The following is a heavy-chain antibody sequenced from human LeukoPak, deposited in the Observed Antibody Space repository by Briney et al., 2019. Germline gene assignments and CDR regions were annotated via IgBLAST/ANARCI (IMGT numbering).Heavy chain of an antibody. CDR2: IKQGGSEK. Sequence: GGSLRLSCAASGFTLSSYWMSWVRQAPGKGLEWVANIKQGGSEKYYVDSVKGRFTISRDNAKNSLYLQMNSLRAEDTAVYYCARFLGSGYFFSMFDYWGQGTLVTVSS. CDR3: ARFLGSGYFFSMFDY. J-gene: IGHJ4*02. D-gene: IGHD3-22*01. V-gene: IGHV3-7*01. CDR1: GFTLSSYW.